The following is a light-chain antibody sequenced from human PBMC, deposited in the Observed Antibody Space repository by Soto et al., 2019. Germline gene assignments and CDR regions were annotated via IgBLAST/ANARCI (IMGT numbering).Light chain of an antibody. J-gene: IGKJ4*01. V-gene: IGKV2-28*01. CDR3: MQALESPHT. CDR2: MGF. CDR1: QSLLNRNGQNC. Sequence: DIVMTHAPLSMPVTPGEPASISCRSSQSLLNRNGQNCLDWYLQKPGQSPQRLIHMGFIRASGVPGRFSGSGSGTYFTLTISRLEAEDVGVYSSMQALESPHTFGGGTNLEIK.